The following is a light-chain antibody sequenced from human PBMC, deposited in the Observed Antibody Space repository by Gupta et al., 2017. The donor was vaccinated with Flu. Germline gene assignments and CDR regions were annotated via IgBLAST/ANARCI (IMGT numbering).Light chain of an antibody. CDR1: QSISNY. CDR2: DAS. V-gene: IGKV3-11*01. Sequence: EIVLTQSPATLSLSPGERATLSCLASQSISNYLAWYQHKPGQAPRLLIYDASNRATGIPARFSGSGSGTDFTLTINSLELEDFAVYYCQQRGNWPPYSFGQGTKLEFK. J-gene: IGKJ2*03. CDR3: QQRGNWPPYS.